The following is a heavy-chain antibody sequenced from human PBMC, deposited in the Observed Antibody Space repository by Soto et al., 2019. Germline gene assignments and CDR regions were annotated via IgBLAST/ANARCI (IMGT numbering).Heavy chain of an antibody. J-gene: IGHJ6*02. V-gene: IGHV3-74*01. D-gene: IGHD2-2*01. CDR3: ARDVFVVVPAAIGFRLNGMDV. CDR1: GFTFSSYW. Sequence: GGSLRLSCAASGFTFSSYWMHWVRQAPGKGLVWVSRINSDGSSTSYADSVKGRFTISRDNAKNTLYLQMNSLRAEDTAVYYCARDVFVVVPAAIGFRLNGMDVWGQGTTVTVSS. CDR2: INSDGSST.